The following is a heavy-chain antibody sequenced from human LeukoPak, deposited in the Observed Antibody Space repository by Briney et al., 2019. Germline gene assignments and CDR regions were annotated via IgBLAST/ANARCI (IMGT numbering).Heavy chain of an antibody. CDR1: GFTFSTYD. CDR3: ARLPRYFDY. CDR2: IRGRDDST. V-gene: IGHV3-23*01. Sequence: VGSLRLSCSASGFTFSTYDMNWVREAPGKGLEWVSYIRGRDDSTHYADSVEGRFTISRDKSKNTLYLQMNSLRAEDTAVYYCARLPRYFDYWGQGTLVTVSS. J-gene: IGHJ4*02. D-gene: IGHD3-16*01.